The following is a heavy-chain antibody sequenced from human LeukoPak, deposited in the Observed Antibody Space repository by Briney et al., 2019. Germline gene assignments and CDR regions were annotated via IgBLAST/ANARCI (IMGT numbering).Heavy chain of an antibody. CDR2: INSDGSST. D-gene: IGHD1-1*01. V-gene: IGHV3-74*01. CDR1: GFTFSSYW. CDR3: TRGLYWNGY. Sequence: GGSLRLSCAASGFTFSSYWMHWVRQAPGKGLVWVSHINSDGSSTTYADSVKGRFTISRDNAKNTLYLQMDSLRAEDTAVYYCTRGLYWNGYWGQGTLVTVSS. J-gene: IGHJ4*02.